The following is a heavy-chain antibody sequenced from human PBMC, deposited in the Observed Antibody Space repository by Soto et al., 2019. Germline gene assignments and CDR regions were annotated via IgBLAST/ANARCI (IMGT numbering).Heavy chain of an antibody. CDR3: ARSIVVVTALDY. D-gene: IGHD2-21*02. V-gene: IGHV1-3*01. CDR2: INAGSGNT. CDR1: GYTFTGYY. Sequence: ASVKVSCKASGYTFTGYYMHWVRQAPGQRLEWMGWINAGSGNTNYSQKFQGRVTITRDTSASTAYMELSSLRSEDTAVYYCARSIVVVTALDYWGQGTLVTVSS. J-gene: IGHJ4*02.